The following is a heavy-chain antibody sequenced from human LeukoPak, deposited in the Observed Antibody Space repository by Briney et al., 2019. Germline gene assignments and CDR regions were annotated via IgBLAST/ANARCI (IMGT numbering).Heavy chain of an antibody. CDR3: ARRGTVTTERFDY. Sequence: PSETLSLTCAVYGGSFSGYFWNWIRQPPGKGLEWLGEIDHSGNTNYNPSLKSRVTISVDTSKNQFSLKVTSVTAADTAVYYCARRGTVTTERFDYWGQGTLVTVSS. D-gene: IGHD4-11*01. V-gene: IGHV4-34*01. J-gene: IGHJ4*02. CDR2: IDHSGNT. CDR1: GGSFSGYF.